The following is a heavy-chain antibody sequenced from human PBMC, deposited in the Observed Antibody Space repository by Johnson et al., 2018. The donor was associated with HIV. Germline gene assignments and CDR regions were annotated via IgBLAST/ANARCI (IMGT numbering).Heavy chain of an antibody. CDR3: ARPPLERIISGSYGAFDL. Sequence: QVQLVESGGGVVQPGRSLRLSCAASGFTFSSFPMHWVRQAPGKGLEWVAFISYDGSNKYYADSVKGRFTISRDYSKNTLYLQMNSLRTYDTAVYYCARPPLERIISGSYGAFDLWGQGTLVTVSS. V-gene: IGHV3-30*04. D-gene: IGHD1-26*01. CDR2: ISYDGSNK. CDR1: GFTFSSFP. J-gene: IGHJ3*01.